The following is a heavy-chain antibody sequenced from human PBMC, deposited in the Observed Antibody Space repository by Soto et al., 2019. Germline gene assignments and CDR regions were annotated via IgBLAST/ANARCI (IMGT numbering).Heavy chain of an antibody. Sequence: QLQLQESGPGLVRPSETLSLTCTVSGGSISSSDYYWGWIRQPPGKGLEWIGTISHTEITYYNPSLKSRLTISVDTSKHQFSLMLSSLTAADTALYYCARRYSGAYAWREWGQGTLITLSS. CDR2: ISHTEIT. D-gene: IGHD1-26*01. V-gene: IGHV4-39*01. CDR1: GGSISSSDYY. CDR3: ARRYSGAYAWRE. J-gene: IGHJ4*02.